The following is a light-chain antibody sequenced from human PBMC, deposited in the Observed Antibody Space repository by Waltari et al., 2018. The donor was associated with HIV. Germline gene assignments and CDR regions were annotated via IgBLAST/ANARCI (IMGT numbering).Light chain of an antibody. CDR2: GAS. V-gene: IGKV3-15*01. Sequence: EIVMTQSPATLSVSPGERAPLSCRASQSVSSNLAWYQQKPGQAPRLLIYGASTRATGIPARFSGSGSGTEFTLTISSLQSEDFAVYYCQQYNNWPATFGQGTRLEIK. CDR3: QQYNNWPAT. CDR1: QSVSSN. J-gene: IGKJ5*01.